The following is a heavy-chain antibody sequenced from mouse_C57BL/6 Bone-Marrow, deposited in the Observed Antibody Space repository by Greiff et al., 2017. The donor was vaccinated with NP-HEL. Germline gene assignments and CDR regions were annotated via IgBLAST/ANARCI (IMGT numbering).Heavy chain of an antibody. J-gene: IGHJ4*01. CDR2: INPNNGGT. V-gene: IGHV1-26*01. CDR3: ASIGYAMDY. Sequence: EVQLQQSGPELVKPGASVKISCKASGYTFTDYYMNWVKQSHGKSLEWIGDINPNNGGTSYNQKFKGKATLTVDKSSSTAYMELRSLTSEDSAVYYCASIGYAMDYWGQGTSVTVSS. CDR1: GYTFTDYY.